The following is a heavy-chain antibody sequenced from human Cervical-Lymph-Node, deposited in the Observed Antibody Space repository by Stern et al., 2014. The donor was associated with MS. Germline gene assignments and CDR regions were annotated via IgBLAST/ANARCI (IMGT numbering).Heavy chain of an antibody. D-gene: IGHD1-1*01. CDR1: GFTFSNYG. CDR3: AKKSVGTTGTTTAFDY. V-gene: IGHV3-30*18. J-gene: IGHJ4*02. Sequence: VQLVESGGGVVQPGTSLRLSCAVSGFTFSNYGMHWVRQAPGKGLEWGAVISYDADVKFYAVSVKGRFTISRDTPKNTMYLQLNSLKVEDTAVYFCAKKSVGTTGTTTAFDYWGQGTLVTVSS. CDR2: ISYDADVK.